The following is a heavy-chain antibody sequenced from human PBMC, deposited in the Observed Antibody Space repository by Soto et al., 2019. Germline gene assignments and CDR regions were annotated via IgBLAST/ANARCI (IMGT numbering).Heavy chain of an antibody. D-gene: IGHD4-17*01. J-gene: IGHJ3*02. CDR1: GFTFSSYG. V-gene: IGHV3-30*18. CDR2: ISYDGSNK. CDR3: AKGADYGEYVAFDI. Sequence: QVQLVESGGGVVQPGRSLRLSCAASGFTFSSYGMHWVRQAPGKGLEWVAVISYDGSNKYYADSVKGRFTISRDNSKNTLYLQMNSLRAEDTAVYYCAKGADYGEYVAFDIWGQGTMVTVSS.